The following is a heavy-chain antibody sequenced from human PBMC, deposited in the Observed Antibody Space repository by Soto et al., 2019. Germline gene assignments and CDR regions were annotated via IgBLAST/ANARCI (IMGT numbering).Heavy chain of an antibody. CDR3: ARDLNYDFWSGYYTRSGSFDT. CDR2: ISVYNGNT. D-gene: IGHD3-3*01. J-gene: IGHJ5*02. Sequence: ASVKVSCKASGYTFTTYGVTWVRQAPGQGLEWMGWISVYNGNTNYAQKFQGRVTMITDTSTTTAYMEVRSLRFDDTAVYFCARDLNYDFWSGYYTRSGSFDTWGQGTLVTVSS. V-gene: IGHV1-18*01. CDR1: GYTFTTYG.